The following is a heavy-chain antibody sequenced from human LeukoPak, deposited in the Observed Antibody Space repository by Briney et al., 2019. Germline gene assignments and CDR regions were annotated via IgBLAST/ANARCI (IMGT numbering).Heavy chain of an antibody. CDR1: GGSISSYY. V-gene: IGHV4-59*12. CDR2: IYYSGST. D-gene: IGHD6-19*01. CDR3: ARENGIAVAGPPYPWFDP. J-gene: IGHJ5*02. Sequence: SETLSLTCTVSGGSISSYYWSWIRQPPGKGLEWIGYIYYSGSTNYNPSLKSRVTISVDTSKNQFSLKLSSVTAADTAVYYCARENGIAVAGPPYPWFDPWGQGTLVTVSS.